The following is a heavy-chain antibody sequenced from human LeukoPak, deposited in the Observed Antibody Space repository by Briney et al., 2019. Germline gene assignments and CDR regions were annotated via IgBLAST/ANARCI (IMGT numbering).Heavy chain of an antibody. D-gene: IGHD2-2*01. V-gene: IGHV4-59*01. CDR1: GGSISSFY. J-gene: IGHJ6*03. CDR3: ARDKSGTSPYYFYYIMDV. Sequence: SETLSLTCTVSGGSISSFYWSWIRQPPGKGLEWIGYIYHSGSTNYNPSLKSRVTISVDTSKSQFSLKLSSVTAADTAVYYCARDKSGTSPYYFYYIMDVWGKGTTVTVSS. CDR2: IYHSGST.